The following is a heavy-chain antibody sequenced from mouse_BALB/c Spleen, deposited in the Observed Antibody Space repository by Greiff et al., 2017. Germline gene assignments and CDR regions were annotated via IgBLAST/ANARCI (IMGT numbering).Heavy chain of an antibody. D-gene: IGHD1-2*01. CDR2: IWWDDDK. J-gene: IGHJ4*01. CDR1: GFSLSTSGMG. Sequence: QVTLKVSGPGILQPSQTLSLTCSFSGFSLSTSGMGVGWIRHPSGKGLEWLAHIWWDDDKRYNPALKSRLTISKDTSSNQVFLKIASVDTADTATYYCARTHYYSKGYAMDYWGQGTSVTVSS. V-gene: IGHV8-8*01. CDR3: ARTHYYSKGYAMDY.